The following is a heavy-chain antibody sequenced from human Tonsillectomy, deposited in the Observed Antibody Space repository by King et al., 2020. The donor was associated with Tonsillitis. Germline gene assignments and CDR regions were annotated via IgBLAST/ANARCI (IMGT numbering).Heavy chain of an antibody. CDR3: ARHGVLGAYYYGSGSLPFDY. D-gene: IGHD3-10*01. J-gene: IGHJ4*02. CDR2: IYYRGST. Sequence: QLQESDPGLVKPSETLSLTCTVSGGSISSYYWSWIRQLPGKGLEWIGYIYYRGSTNYNPSLKSRVTISVDTSKNQFSLKLSSVTAADTAVYYCARHGVLGAYYYGSGSLPFDYWGQGTLVTVSS. V-gene: IGHV4-59*08. CDR1: GGSISSYY.